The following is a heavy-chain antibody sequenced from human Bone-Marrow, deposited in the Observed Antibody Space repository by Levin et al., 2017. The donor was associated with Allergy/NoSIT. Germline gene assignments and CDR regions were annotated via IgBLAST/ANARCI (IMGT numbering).Heavy chain of an antibody. CDR3: TRDGQIQGDAFDS. J-gene: IGHJ3*02. CDR1: GFTFGDYA. Sequence: SCTASGFTFGDYAMSWFRQAPGKGLEWVGFIRSKAYGGTTEYAASVKGRFTISRDDSKSIAYLQMNSLKTEDTAVYYCTRDGQIQGDAFDSWGQGTMVTVSS. V-gene: IGHV3-49*03. CDR2: IRSKAYGGTT.